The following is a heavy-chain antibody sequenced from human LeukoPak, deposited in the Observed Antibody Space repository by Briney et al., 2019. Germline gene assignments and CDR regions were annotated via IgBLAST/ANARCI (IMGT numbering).Heavy chain of an antibody. J-gene: IGHJ4*02. D-gene: IGHD2-21*02. CDR2: INPNSGGT. CDR3: ARDSPFGRIAYCGGDCPAPFDY. Sequence: ASVKVSCKASGYTFTGYYMHWVRQAPGQGLEWMGWINPNSGGTNYAQKFQGRVTMTRDTSISTAYIELSGLRSDDTAVYYCARDSPFGRIAYCGGDCPAPFDYWGQGTLVTVSS. CDR1: GYTFTGYY. V-gene: IGHV1-2*02.